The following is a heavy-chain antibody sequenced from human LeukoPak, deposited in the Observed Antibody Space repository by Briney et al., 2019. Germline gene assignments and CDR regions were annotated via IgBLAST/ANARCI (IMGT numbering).Heavy chain of an antibody. V-gene: IGHV4-59*01. CDR1: GGSIRSYY. Sequence: PSETLSLTCTVSGGSIRSYYWSWIRQPPGKGLEWIGHISYSGSTRYNSSLNSRVTISVDTSKNQFSLKLTSVTAADTAVYYCARFTGTYLAYWGQGILVTVSS. CDR2: ISYSGST. CDR3: ARFTGTYLAY. J-gene: IGHJ4*02. D-gene: IGHD2-8*02.